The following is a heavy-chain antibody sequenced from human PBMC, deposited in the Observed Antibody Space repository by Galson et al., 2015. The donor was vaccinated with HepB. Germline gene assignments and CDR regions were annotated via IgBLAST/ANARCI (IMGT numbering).Heavy chain of an antibody. CDR2: MSSSSSTI. Sequence: SLRLSCAASGFTFSSYSMNWFRQAPGKGLEWVSYMSSSSSTIYYADSVKGRFTISRDNAKNSLYLQMNSLRAEDTAVYYCAVRWFGELLQPGMDVWGQGTTVTVSS. D-gene: IGHD3-10*01. V-gene: IGHV3-48*04. CDR1: GFTFSSYS. CDR3: AVRWFGELLQPGMDV. J-gene: IGHJ6*02.